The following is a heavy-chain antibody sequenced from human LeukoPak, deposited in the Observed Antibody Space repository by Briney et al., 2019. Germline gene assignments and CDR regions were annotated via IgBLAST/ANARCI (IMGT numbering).Heavy chain of an antibody. CDR3: ARVREIAVTYYYDSSGYTRGPPRAFDI. CDR1: GYTFTGDY. CDR2: INPNSGGT. D-gene: IGHD3-22*01. Sequence: GASVKVSCKASGYTFTGDYMHWVRQAPGQGLEWMGWINPNSGGTNYAQKFQGRVTMTRDTSISTAYMELSRLRSDDTAVYYCARVREIAVTYYYDSSGYTRGPPRAFDIWGQGTMVTVSS. J-gene: IGHJ3*02. V-gene: IGHV1-2*02.